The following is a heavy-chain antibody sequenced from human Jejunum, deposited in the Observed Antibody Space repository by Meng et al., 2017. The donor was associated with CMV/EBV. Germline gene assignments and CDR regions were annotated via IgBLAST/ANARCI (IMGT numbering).Heavy chain of an antibody. Sequence: SKWWSWVRQPPGKGLQWIGEIYHNGSTNDNPSLRSRVTMSVDQSKNQFSLKLYSVTAADTAVYYCARARGNQQGISYYYYGMDVWGQGTTVTVSS. V-gene: IGHV4-4*02. CDR3: ARARGNQQGISYYYYGMDV. D-gene: IGHD7-27*01. CDR1: SKW. J-gene: IGHJ6*02. CDR2: IYHNGST.